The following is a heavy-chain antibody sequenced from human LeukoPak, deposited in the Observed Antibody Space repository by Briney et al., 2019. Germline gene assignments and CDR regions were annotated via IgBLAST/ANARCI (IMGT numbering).Heavy chain of an antibody. J-gene: IGHJ4*02. D-gene: IGHD6-13*01. Sequence: GGSLRLSCAASGFTFSGYGMSWVRQAPGKGLEWVSEISGSGGSIYYADSVKGRFTISRDNSKNTLYLQMNSLRAEDTAVYYCAKATPFRIALVAFDSWGQGTLVTVSS. CDR3: AKATPFRIALVAFDS. CDR1: GFTFSGYG. CDR2: ISGSGGSI. V-gene: IGHV3-23*01.